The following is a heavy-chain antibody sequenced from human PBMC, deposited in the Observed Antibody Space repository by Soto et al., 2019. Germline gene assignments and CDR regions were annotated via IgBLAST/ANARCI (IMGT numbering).Heavy chain of an antibody. V-gene: IGHV3-64*01. J-gene: IGHJ3*02. CDR1: GFTFSSYA. D-gene: IGHD2-21*02. Sequence: QPGGSLRLSCAASGFTFSSYAMHWVRQAPGKGLEYVSGISSNGGSTHYANSVKGRFTISRDNSKNTMYLQMGSLRAEDMAVYYCARNYGGNSYAFDIWGQGTMVTVSS. CDR3: ARNYGGNSYAFDI. CDR2: ISSNGGST.